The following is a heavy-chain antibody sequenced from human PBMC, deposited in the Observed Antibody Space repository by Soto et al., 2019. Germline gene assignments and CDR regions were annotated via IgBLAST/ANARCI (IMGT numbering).Heavy chain of an antibody. CDR1: GFTFSSYW. J-gene: IGHJ5*02. CDR3: ARDHYGPGWFDT. CDR2: INSDGSST. D-gene: IGHD3-10*01. Sequence: GGSLRLSCAASGFTFSSYWMHWVRQAPGKGLVWVSRINSDGSSTNYVDSVKGRFTISRDNAKNSLYLQMNSLRAEDTAVYYWARDHYGPGWFDTWGQGTLVTVSS. V-gene: IGHV3-74*01.